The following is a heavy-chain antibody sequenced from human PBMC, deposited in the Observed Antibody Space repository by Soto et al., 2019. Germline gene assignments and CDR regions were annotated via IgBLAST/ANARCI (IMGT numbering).Heavy chain of an antibody. D-gene: IGHD3-16*01. Sequence: ASVKVSCKASGYIFGSQTLAWLRQAPGQGLEWMGWITPSNGVTNYAQSFQGRVTMTTDTSKMTAYLELRSLRSDDSGVYYCARWYTAMLGEYYLDFWGQGTLVPVYS. CDR2: ITPSNGVT. CDR1: GYIFGSQT. CDR3: ARWYTAMLGEYYLDF. J-gene: IGHJ4*02. V-gene: IGHV1-18*01.